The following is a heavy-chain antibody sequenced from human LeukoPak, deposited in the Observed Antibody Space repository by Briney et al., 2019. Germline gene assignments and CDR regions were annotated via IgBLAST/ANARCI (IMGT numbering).Heavy chain of an antibody. Sequence: ASVKVSCKASGDIFSSNGISWVRQAPGQGLEWMGWISAYNGNTNYAQKLQGRVTMTTDTSTSTAYMELRSLRSDDAAVYYCARDRRYFDYWGQGTLVTVSS. CDR3: ARDRRYFDY. V-gene: IGHV1-18*01. J-gene: IGHJ4*02. CDR1: GDIFSSNG. D-gene: IGHD1-14*01. CDR2: ISAYNGNT.